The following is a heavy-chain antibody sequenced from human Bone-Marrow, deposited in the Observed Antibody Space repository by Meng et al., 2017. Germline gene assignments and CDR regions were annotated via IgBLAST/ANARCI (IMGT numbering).Heavy chain of an antibody. CDR1: GGSSSGSY. CDR3: ARGRRRVGATFRLFDY. CDR2: INHSGGT. J-gene: IGHJ4*02. Sequence: RLQQRGGLVLRPAGTLLLTSAVSGGSSSGSYSTWSRRPPGRGLEGCVGINHSGGTNYNPSLKSRVTISADTPERQFSLKLRSVTAADTAVYYCARGRRRVGATFRLFDYWGQGTLVTVSS. D-gene: IGHD1-26*01. V-gene: IGHV4-34*01.